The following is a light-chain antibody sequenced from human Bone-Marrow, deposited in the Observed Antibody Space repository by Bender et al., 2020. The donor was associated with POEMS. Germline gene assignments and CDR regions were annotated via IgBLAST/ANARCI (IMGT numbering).Light chain of an antibody. J-gene: IGLJ3*02. V-gene: IGLV2-14*01. CDR1: SSDIGDYNY. Sequence: QSALTQPASVSGSPGQSITISCSGTSSDIGDYNYVSWYQQHPGKGPKLIIYDVSDRPSGVSNRFSGSKSGNTASLTVSGLQADDEADYYCAVWDDSLNGWVFGGGTKLTVL. CDR2: DVS. CDR3: AVWDDSLNGWV.